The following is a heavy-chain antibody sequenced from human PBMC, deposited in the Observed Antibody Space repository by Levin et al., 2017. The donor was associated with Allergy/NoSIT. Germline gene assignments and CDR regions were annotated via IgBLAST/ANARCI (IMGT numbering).Heavy chain of an antibody. CDR1: GFTFSSYG. V-gene: IGHV3-30*18. J-gene: IGHJ5*02. CDR2: ISYDGSNK. D-gene: IGHD1-1*01. CDR3: AKALKGGPTGTTLANWFDP. Sequence: SCAASGFTFSSYGMHWVRQAPGKGLEWVAVISYDGSNKYYADSVKGRFTISRDNSKNTLYLQMNSLRAEDTAVYYCAKALKGGPTGTTLANWFDPWGQGTLVTVSS.